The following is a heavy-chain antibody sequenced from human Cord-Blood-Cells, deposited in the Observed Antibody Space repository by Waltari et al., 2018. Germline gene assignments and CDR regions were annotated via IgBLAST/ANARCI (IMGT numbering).Heavy chain of an antibody. CDR2: MKPNSGNT. J-gene: IGHJ3*02. V-gene: IGHV1-8*03. Sequence: QVQLVQAGAEVKKPGASVKVSCKASGYTFTSYDNNWVRQATGQGLEWMGWMKPNSGNTGYAQKFQGRVTITRNTSISTAYMELSSLRSEDTAVYYCARVPVYGGNAFDIWGQGTMVTVSS. D-gene: IGHD4-17*01. CDR1: GYTFTSYD. CDR3: ARVPVYGGNAFDI.